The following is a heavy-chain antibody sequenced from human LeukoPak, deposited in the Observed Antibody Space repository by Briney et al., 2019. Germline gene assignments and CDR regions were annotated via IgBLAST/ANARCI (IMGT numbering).Heavy chain of an antibody. J-gene: IGHJ4*02. CDR1: GYTFTSYD. Sequence: ASVKVSCKASGYTFTSYDINWVRQATGQGLEWMGWMNPNSGNTGYAQKFQGRVTITRNTSISTAYMELSSLRSEDTAVYYCASVDRSSSSWYFDYWGQGTLVTVSS. CDR3: ASVDRSSSSWYFDY. V-gene: IGHV1-8*03. CDR2: MNPNSGNT. D-gene: IGHD6-13*01.